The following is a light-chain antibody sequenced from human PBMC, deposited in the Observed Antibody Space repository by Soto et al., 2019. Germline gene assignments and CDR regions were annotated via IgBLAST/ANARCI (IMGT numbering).Light chain of an antibody. CDR1: QSISSSD. V-gene: IGKV3-20*01. Sequence: EIVLTQSAGTLSLSPGERATLSCRTSQSISSSDLAWYQQKPGQAPRLLIFGGSSRATGIPQRFFGSGSGTDFTLTISRLEPEDCVVYHCQQYNTSPPTFGQGTRVEIK. CDR2: GGS. CDR3: QQYNTSPPT. J-gene: IGKJ1*01.